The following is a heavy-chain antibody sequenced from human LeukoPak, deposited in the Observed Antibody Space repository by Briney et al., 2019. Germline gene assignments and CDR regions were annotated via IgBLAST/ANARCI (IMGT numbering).Heavy chain of an antibody. Sequence: GGSLRLSCAASGFTVSSNYMSWVRQAPGKGLEWVSAISGSGGSTYYADSVKGRFTISRDNSKNTLYLQMNSLRAEDTAVYYCAKPPNYYDSSGYYSAFDIWGQGTMVTVSS. D-gene: IGHD3-22*01. CDR2: ISGSGGST. CDR1: GFTVSSNY. CDR3: AKPPNYYDSSGYYSAFDI. J-gene: IGHJ3*02. V-gene: IGHV3-23*01.